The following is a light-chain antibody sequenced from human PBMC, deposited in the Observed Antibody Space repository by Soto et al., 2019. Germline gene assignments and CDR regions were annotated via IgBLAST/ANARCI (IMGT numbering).Light chain of an antibody. Sequence: EVVLTQSPATLSLSPGERATLSCRASQSVNSFLAWYQQKPGQSPRLLIYVASNRAAGIPARFSSSGSETDFTLTISSLEPEDFAVYYCQQRSDWPWTFGQGTKVE. CDR3: QQRSDWPWT. CDR2: VAS. CDR1: QSVNSF. J-gene: IGKJ1*01. V-gene: IGKV3-11*01.